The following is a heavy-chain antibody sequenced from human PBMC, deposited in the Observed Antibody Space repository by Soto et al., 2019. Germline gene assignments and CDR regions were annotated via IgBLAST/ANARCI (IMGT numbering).Heavy chain of an antibody. CDR2: INAGNGNT. Sequence: VSLKVSCKSSGYTFTGYAMHWVRQAPGQRLEWMGWINAGNGNTKYSQKFQGRVTITRDTSASTACMELSSLRSEDTAVYYCARAVAVPADFDYWGQGTLVTVS. CDR1: GYTFTGYA. CDR3: ARAVAVPADFDY. D-gene: IGHD6-19*01. J-gene: IGHJ4*02. V-gene: IGHV1-3*01.